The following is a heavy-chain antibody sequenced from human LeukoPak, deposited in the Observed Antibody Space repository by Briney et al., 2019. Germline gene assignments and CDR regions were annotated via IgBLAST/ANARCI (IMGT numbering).Heavy chain of an antibody. V-gene: IGHV3-23*01. CDR1: GFTFSSYA. J-gene: IGHJ4*02. CDR3: AKTGCTSAGCYENY. CDR2: INGSGGDT. Sequence: GGSLRLSCAASGFTFSSYAMSWVRQAPGKGLEWVSVINGSGGDTYYADSVKGRFTISRHNSKNTLYLQMNSLRAEDTAIYYCAKTGCTSAGCYENYWGQGTLVTVS. D-gene: IGHD2-2*01.